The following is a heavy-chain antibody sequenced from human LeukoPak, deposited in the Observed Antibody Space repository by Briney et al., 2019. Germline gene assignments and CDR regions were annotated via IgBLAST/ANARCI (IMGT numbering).Heavy chain of an antibody. D-gene: IGHD3-3*01. J-gene: IGHJ4*02. V-gene: IGHV3-23*01. CDR3: AKSTIRANYFDY. CDR2: ISGSGRTT. Sequence: PGGSLRLSCAASGFTFSNYAMSWVRQAPGKGLEWVSDISGSGRTTNYADSVKGRFTISRDNSQNTLYLQMNSPRVEDTAVYYCAKSTIRANYFDYWGQGTLVTVSS. CDR1: GFTFSNYA.